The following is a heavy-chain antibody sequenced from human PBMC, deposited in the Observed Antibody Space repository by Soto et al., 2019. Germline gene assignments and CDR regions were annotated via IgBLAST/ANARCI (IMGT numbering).Heavy chain of an antibody. D-gene: IGHD6-13*01. Sequence: PGGSLRLSCAASGLTFSSYWMHWVRQAPGKGLVWVSRISTDGSVTTYADSVKGRFTISRDNAKNSLYLQMNSLRAEDTAVYYCARDGSSAHYYYGMDVWGQGTTVTVSS. CDR3: ARDGSSAHYYYGMDV. J-gene: IGHJ6*02. V-gene: IGHV3-74*01. CDR1: GLTFSSYW. CDR2: ISTDGSVT.